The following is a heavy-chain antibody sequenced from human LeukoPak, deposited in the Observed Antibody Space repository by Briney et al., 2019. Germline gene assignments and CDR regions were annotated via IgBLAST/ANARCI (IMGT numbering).Heavy chain of an antibody. V-gene: IGHV4-34*01. D-gene: IGHD6-13*01. J-gene: IGHJ4*02. CDR2: INHSGST. Sequence: NPSETLSLTCSVSGGSISGSDYYWSWIRQPPGKGLEWIGEINHSGSTNYNPSLKSRVTISVDTSKNQFSLKLSSVTAADTAVYYCARGHGSSWYFALDYWGQGTLVTVSS. CDR1: GGSISGSDYY. CDR3: ARGHGSSWYFALDY.